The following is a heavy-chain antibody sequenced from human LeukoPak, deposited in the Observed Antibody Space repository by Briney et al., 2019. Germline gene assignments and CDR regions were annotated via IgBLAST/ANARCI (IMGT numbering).Heavy chain of an antibody. J-gene: IGHJ4*02. D-gene: IGHD5-12*01. CDR1: GGTFSSYA. Sequence: ASVKVSCKASGGTFSSYAISWVRQAPGQGLEWMGGIIPIFGTANYAQKFQGRVTITADESTSTAYMELSSLRSEDTAVYYCARADIVATNLDYWGQGTLVTVSS. CDR3: ARADIVATNLDY. CDR2: IIPIFGTA. V-gene: IGHV1-69*13.